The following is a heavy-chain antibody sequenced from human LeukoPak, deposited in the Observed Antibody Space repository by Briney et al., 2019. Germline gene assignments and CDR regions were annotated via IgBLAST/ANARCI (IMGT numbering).Heavy chain of an antibody. CDR3: ARGPHTGVNYYDSSGYYY. J-gene: IGHJ4*02. CDR1: GGFFSGYY. CDR2: INHSGST. V-gene: IGHV4-34*01. Sequence: SETLSLTCAVYGGFFSGYYWSWIRQPPGKGLEWVGEINHSGSTTYNPSLKRRVTISVDTSKNQFSLKLSSMTAADKAVYYCARGPHTGVNYYDSSGYYYWGQGTLVTVSS. D-gene: IGHD3-22*01.